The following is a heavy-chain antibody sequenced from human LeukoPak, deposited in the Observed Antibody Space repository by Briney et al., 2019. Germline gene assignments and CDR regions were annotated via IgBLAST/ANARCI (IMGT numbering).Heavy chain of an antibody. CDR2: IYYSGST. V-gene: IGHV4-39*01. Sequence: SETLSLTCTVSGGSISSSSYYWGWIRQPPGKGLEWIGSIYYSGSTYYNPSLKSRVTISVDTSKNQFSLKLSSVTAADTAMYYCASPLGYGDPGGDAFDIWGQGTMVTVSS. CDR1: GGSISSSSYY. CDR3: ASPLGYGDPGGDAFDI. D-gene: IGHD4-17*01. J-gene: IGHJ3*02.